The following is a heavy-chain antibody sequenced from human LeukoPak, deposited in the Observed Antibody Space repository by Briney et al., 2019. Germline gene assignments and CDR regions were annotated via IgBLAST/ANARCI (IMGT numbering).Heavy chain of an antibody. CDR1: GFTFISYT. D-gene: IGHD3-16*01. V-gene: IGHV3-21*01. CDR3: AGGKCSDY. J-gene: IGHJ4*02. CDR2: IRSSSSNI. Sequence: RGSLILSCSASGFTFISYTMNWVRQAPGNGLEWVSSIRSSSSNIYYADSVKGRSTISRDKAKSSLYLQMNSLRAEDTVVYYCAGGKCSDYWGQGTLVTVSS.